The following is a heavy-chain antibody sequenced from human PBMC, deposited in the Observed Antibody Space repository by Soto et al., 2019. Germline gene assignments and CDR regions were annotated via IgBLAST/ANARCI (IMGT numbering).Heavy chain of an antibody. D-gene: IGHD3-3*01. CDR2: INPSGGST. Sequence: ASVKVSYKASGYTFTSYYMHWVRQAPGQGLEWMGIINPSGGSTSYAQKFQGRVTMTRDTSTSTVYMELSSLRSEDTAVYYCARDRTRTRFLEWLLDYWGQGTLVTVSS. V-gene: IGHV1-46*01. CDR1: GYTFTSYY. CDR3: ARDRTRTRFLEWLLDY. J-gene: IGHJ4*02.